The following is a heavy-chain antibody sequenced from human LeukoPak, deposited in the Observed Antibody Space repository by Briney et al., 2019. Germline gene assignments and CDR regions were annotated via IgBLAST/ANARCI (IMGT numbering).Heavy chain of an antibody. CDR2: IIPIFGTT. J-gene: IGHJ3*02. D-gene: IGHD5-12*01. V-gene: IGHV1-69*06. CDR1: GGTFSSYA. Sequence: GASVKVSCKASGGTFSSYAISWVRQAPGQGLEWMGGIIPIFGTTNYAQKFQDRVTITADKSTSTAYMELSSLRSEDTAVYYCARDEGEVPAYYWWLRFSEAFDIWGQGTMVTVSS. CDR3: ARDEGEVPAYYWWLRFSEAFDI.